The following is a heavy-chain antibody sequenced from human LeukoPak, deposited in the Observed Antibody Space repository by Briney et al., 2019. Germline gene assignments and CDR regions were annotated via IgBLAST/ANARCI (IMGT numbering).Heavy chain of an antibody. CDR2: INHSGNT. CDR3: ARGKYDGNGYYLDY. J-gene: IGHJ4*02. CDR1: GGSFSGYY. D-gene: IGHD3-22*01. V-gene: IGHV4-34*01. Sequence: PSETLSLTCAVYGGSFSGYYWSWIRQPPGKGLEWTGEINHSGNTNYNPSLKSRVTISQDTSKNQFSLKLSSVTAADTAVYYCARGKYDGNGYYLDYWGQGTLVTVSS.